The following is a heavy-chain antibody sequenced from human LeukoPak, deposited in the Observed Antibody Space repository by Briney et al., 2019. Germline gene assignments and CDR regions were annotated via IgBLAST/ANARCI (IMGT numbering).Heavy chain of an antibody. CDR2: ISTVSTYK. Sequence: GGPLRLSCAASGFTSTDYSMTWVRQAPGKGLEWVSSISTVSTYKFYSDSVKGRFTISRDNAKNILYLQMSSLSAEDTAVYYCARDGSGFYLYYYMDVWGRGTPVTVSS. CDR1: GFTSTDYS. J-gene: IGHJ6*03. V-gene: IGHV3-21*01. D-gene: IGHD6-25*01. CDR3: ARDGSGFYLYYYMDV.